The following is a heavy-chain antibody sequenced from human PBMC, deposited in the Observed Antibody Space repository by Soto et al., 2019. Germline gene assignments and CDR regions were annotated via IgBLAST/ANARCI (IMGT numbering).Heavy chain of an antibody. CDR2: INHSGST. Sequence: SETLSVTCAVYGGSFIGYYWSWIRQPPGKGLEWIGEINHSGSTNYNPSLKSRVTISVDTSKNQFSLKLSSVTAADTAVYYCARAVPADSSSPSGMDVWGQGTTVTVSS. D-gene: IGHD6-13*01. CDR1: GGSFIGYY. CDR3: ARAVPADSSSPSGMDV. J-gene: IGHJ6*02. V-gene: IGHV4-34*01.